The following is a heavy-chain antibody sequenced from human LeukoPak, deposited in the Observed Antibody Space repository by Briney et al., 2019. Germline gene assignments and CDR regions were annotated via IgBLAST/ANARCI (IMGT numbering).Heavy chain of an antibody. V-gene: IGHV1-2*02. CDR1: GYTFTGYF. J-gene: IGHJ5*02. D-gene: IGHD3-10*01. Sequence: ASVKVSCKASGYTFTGYFMHWVRQAPGQGLEWMGWINPNSGGTNYAQKFQGRVTMTRDTSISTAYMELSRLRSDDTAVYYCARGGGRWFGELTYWFDPWGQGTLVTVSS. CDR3: ARGGGRWFGELTYWFDP. CDR2: INPNSGGT.